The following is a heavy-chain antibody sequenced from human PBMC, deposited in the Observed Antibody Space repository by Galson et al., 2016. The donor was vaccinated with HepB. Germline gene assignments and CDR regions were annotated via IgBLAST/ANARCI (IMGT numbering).Heavy chain of an antibody. CDR2: GYYIGST. CDR3: ARITNGNTAHDAFDI. J-gene: IGHJ3*02. CDR1: GGSFSGYY. V-gene: IGHV4-59*01. D-gene: IGHD1-1*01. Sequence: ETLSLTCAVYGGSFSGYYWSWIRQPPGKGLEWIGYGYYIGSTTYNPSLKSRVTISVDTSKNQISLNVTSATAADTAMYYCARITNGNTAHDAFDIWGQGTKVTVSS.